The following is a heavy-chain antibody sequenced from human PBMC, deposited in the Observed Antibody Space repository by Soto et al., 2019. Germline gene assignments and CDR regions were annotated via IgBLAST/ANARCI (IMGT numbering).Heavy chain of an antibody. CDR2: IYYSGST. D-gene: IGHD4-17*01. Sequence: SETLSLTCTVSGGSVCSYYWSWIRQPPGKGLEWIGYIYYSGSTNYNPSLKSRVTISVDTSKNQFSLKLSSVTAADTAVYYCARHRYGDYDRWFDYWGQGTLVTVSS. V-gene: IGHV4-59*08. CDR3: ARHRYGDYDRWFDY. J-gene: IGHJ4*02. CDR1: GGSVCSYY.